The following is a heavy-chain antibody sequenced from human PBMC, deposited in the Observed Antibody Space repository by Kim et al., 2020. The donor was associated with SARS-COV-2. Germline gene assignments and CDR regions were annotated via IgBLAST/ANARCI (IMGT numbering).Heavy chain of an antibody. CDR3: VLVSRYSRYGVDV. CDR1: GGSISSSSYY. CDR2: IYYSGST. Sequence: SETLSLTCTVSGGSISSSSYYWGWIRQPPGKGLEWIGSIYYSGSTYYNPSLKSRVTISVDTSKNQFSLKLSSVTAADTAVYYCVLVSRYSRYGVDVWGQGTTVTVSS. J-gene: IGHJ6*02. D-gene: IGHD2-21*01. V-gene: IGHV4-39*01.